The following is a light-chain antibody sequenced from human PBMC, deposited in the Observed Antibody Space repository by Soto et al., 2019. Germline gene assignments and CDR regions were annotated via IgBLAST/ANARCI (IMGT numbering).Light chain of an antibody. J-gene: IGKJ4*01. CDR1: QSISSW. Sequence: DIQMTQSPSTLSASVGDRVTITCRASQSISSWLAWYQQKPGKAPKLLIYKASSLESGVPSRFSGSGSGTEFTLTISSLQPDDFATYYGQQYKSYFLTFGGGTKVEIK. CDR2: KAS. V-gene: IGKV1-5*03. CDR3: QQYKSYFLT.